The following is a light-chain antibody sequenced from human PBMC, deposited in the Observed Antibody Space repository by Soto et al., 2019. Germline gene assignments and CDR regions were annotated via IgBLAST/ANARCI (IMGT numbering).Light chain of an antibody. V-gene: IGKV3-20*01. CDR2: GIS. CDR3: QQYSSLPHT. J-gene: IGKJ2*01. Sequence: ESVLTQSPGTLSLSPGERATLSCRASQSVTNRYFAWYQQRPGQAPRLLIYGISNRATGIPHRFSGSGSGTDFTLTISRLEPEDFVVYYCQQYSSLPHTFGQGTKLEVK. CDR1: QSVTNRY.